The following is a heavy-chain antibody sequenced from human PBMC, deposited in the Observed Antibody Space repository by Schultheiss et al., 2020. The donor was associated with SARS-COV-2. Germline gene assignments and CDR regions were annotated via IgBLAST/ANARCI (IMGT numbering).Heavy chain of an antibody. J-gene: IGHJ4*02. Sequence: SETLSLTCTVSGYSISSGYYWGWIRQPPGKGLEWIGYIYYSGSTNYNPSLKSRVTMSVDTSKNQFSLKLSSVTAADTAVYYCARDLNGGTLGYWGQGTLVTVSS. D-gene: IGHD4-23*01. CDR1: GYSISSGYY. CDR2: IYYSGST. V-gene: IGHV4-38-2*02. CDR3: ARDLNGGTLGY.